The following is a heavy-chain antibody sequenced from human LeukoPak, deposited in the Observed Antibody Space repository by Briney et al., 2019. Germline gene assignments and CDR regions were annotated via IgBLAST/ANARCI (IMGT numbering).Heavy chain of an antibody. CDR2: IYYSGST. D-gene: IGHD3-10*01. Sequence: ETSETLSLTCTVSGGSISSYYWSWIRQPPGKGLEWIGYIYYSGSTNYNPSLKSRVTISVDTSKNQFSLKLSSVTAADTAVYYCARDRGPVGYWGQGTLATVSS. J-gene: IGHJ4*02. CDR3: ARDRGPVGY. V-gene: IGHV4-59*01. CDR1: GGSISSYY.